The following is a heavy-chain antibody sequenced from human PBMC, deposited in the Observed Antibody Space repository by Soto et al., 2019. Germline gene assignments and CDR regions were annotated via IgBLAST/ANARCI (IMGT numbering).Heavy chain of an antibody. CDR2: IKQDGSEK. D-gene: IGHD4-17*01. CDR1: GFTFSSYW. V-gene: IGHV3-7*01. J-gene: IGHJ6*02. Sequence: EVQLVESGGGLVQPGGSLRLSCAASGFTFSSYWMSWVRQAPGQGLEWVANIKQDGSEKYYVDSVKGRLTISRDNAKNSLYLQMNSLRAEDTAVYYCARKTVTYGMDVGGQGTTVTVSS. CDR3: ARKTVTYGMDV.